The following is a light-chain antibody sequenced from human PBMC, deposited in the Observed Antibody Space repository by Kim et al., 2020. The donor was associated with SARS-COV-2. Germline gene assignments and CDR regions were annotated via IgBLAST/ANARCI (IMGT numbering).Light chain of an antibody. CDR2: VGTGGIVG. V-gene: IGLV9-49*01. CDR1: SGYSNYK. CDR3: GADHGSGSNFVRV. J-gene: IGLJ3*02. Sequence: GTLSSGYSNYKVDWYQQRPGKGPRFVMRVGTGGIVGSKGDGIPDRFSVLGSGLNRYLTIKNIQEEDESDYHCGADHGSGSNFVRVFGGGTQLTVL.